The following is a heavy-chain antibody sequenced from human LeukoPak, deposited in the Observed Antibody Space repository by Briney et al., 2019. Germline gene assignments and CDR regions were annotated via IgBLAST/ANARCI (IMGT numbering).Heavy chain of an antibody. CDR1: GFAFSAYE. Sequence: GGSLRLSCAASGFAFSAYEMNWVRQAPGKGLEWVAYFAGSDTTKYYADSVKGRFTISRDNAKNSLYLQMNSLRAEDTALYYCTTLGYHLDSWGQGTLVTVSS. V-gene: IGHV3-48*03. D-gene: IGHD3-22*01. CDR3: TTLGYHLDS. CDR2: FAGSDTTK. J-gene: IGHJ4*02.